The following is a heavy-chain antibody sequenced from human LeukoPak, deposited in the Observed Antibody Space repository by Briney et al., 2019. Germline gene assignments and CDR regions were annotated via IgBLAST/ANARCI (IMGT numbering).Heavy chain of an antibody. CDR2: ISSSSSYI. Sequence: GGSLRLSCAASGFTFSSYSMNWVRQAPGKGLEWVSSISSSSSYIYYADSVKGRFTISGDNAKNSLYLQMNSLRAEDTAVYYCARDKGSSSSGFDYWGQGTLVTVSS. CDR3: ARDKGSSSSGFDY. D-gene: IGHD6-6*01. V-gene: IGHV3-21*01. CDR1: GFTFSSYS. J-gene: IGHJ4*02.